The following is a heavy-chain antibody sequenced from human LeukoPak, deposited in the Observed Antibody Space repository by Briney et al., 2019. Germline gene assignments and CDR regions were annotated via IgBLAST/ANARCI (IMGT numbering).Heavy chain of an antibody. Sequence: PGGSLRLSCAASGFTFSSYSMNWVRQAPGKGLEWVSSISSSSSYIYYADSVKGRFTISRDNAKNSLYLQMNSLRAEDTAVYYCARDREPRVLRYFDWLPDIDYWGQGTLVTVSS. CDR3: ARDREPRVLRYFDWLPDIDY. J-gene: IGHJ4*02. V-gene: IGHV3-21*01. CDR1: GFTFSSYS. D-gene: IGHD3-9*01. CDR2: ISSSSSYI.